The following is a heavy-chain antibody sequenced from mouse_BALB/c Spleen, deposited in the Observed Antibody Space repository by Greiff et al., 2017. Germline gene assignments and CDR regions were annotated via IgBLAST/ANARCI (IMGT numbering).Heavy chain of an antibody. CDR1: GYAFSSYW. J-gene: IGHJ3*01. CDR3: TRGWLLQSAWFAY. Sequence: VQLQQSGAELVRPGSSVKISCKASGYAFSSYWMNWVKQRPGQGLEWIGQIYPGDGDTNYNGKFKGKATLTADKSSSTAYMQLSSLTSEDSAVYYCTRGWLLQSAWFAYWGQGTLVTVSA. V-gene: IGHV1-80*01. CDR2: IYPGDGDT. D-gene: IGHD2-3*01.